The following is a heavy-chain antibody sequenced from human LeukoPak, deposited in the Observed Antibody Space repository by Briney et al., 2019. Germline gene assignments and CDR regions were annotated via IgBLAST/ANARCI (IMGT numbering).Heavy chain of an antibody. CDR1: GGSITSSTYY. CDR2: FYYDGRT. D-gene: IGHD2-21*02. CDR3: ARRAGDWAVNWVDP. Sequence: PSETLSLTCTVSGGSITSSTYYWGWFRQPPGKGLEWIGSFYYDGRTYYSPSLESRVTISGDTSKNHFSLKLSPVTAADTAVYYCARRAGDWAVNWVDPWGQGTLVTVSS. J-gene: IGHJ5*02. V-gene: IGHV4-39*02.